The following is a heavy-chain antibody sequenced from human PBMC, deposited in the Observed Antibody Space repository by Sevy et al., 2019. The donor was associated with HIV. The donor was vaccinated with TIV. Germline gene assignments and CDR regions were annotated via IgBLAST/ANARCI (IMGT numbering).Heavy chain of an antibody. J-gene: IGHJ4*02. D-gene: IGHD3-10*01. Sequence: GGSLRLSCAASGFTFSSYSMNWVRQAPGKGLEWVSSISSSSSYIYYADSVKGRFTISRDNAKNSLYLQMNSLRAEDTAVYYCAARSPYYYGSGSPFDYWGQGTLVTVSS. V-gene: IGHV3-21*01. CDR3: AARSPYYYGSGSPFDY. CDR1: GFTFSSYS. CDR2: ISSSSSYI.